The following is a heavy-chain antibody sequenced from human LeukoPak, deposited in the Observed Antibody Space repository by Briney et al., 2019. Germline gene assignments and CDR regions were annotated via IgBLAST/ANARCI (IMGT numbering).Heavy chain of an antibody. Sequence: GGSLRLSCAASGFTFSSYSMNWVRRAPGKGLEWVSSISSSSSYIYYADSVKGRFTISRDNSKNTLYLQMNSLRAEDTAVYYCAKGDTTWELPHDYWGQGTLVTVSS. D-gene: IGHD1-26*01. CDR2: ISSSSSYI. J-gene: IGHJ4*02. CDR1: GFTFSSYS. CDR3: AKGDTTWELPHDY. V-gene: IGHV3-21*04.